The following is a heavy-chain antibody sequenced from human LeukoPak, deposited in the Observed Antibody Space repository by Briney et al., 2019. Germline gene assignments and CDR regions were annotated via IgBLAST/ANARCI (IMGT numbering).Heavy chain of an antibody. CDR3: ARGTGIVGATPCDY. V-gene: IGHV4-61*05. CDR2: IYYSGST. D-gene: IGHD1-26*01. J-gene: IGHJ4*02. Sequence: SETLSLTCTVSGGSISSSSYYWGWIRQPPGKGLEWIGYIYYSGSTNYNPSLKSRVTISVDTSKNQFSLKLSSVTAADTAVYYCARGTGIVGATPCDYWGQGTLVTVSS. CDR1: GGSISSSSYY.